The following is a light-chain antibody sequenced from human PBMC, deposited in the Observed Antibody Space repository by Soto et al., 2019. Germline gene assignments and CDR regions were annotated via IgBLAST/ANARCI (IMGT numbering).Light chain of an antibody. V-gene: IGLV1-51*01. J-gene: IGLJ1*01. Sequence: QSVMTQPPSVSAAPGQKVTISCSGSSSNIGGNSVSWYQQLPGTAPKLLIYDDNKRPSGIPDRFSGSKSGTSATLVITGFQTGDEADYYCSSYTSVSTLEVFGTGTKLTVL. CDR1: SSNIGGNS. CDR2: DDN. CDR3: SSYTSVSTLEV.